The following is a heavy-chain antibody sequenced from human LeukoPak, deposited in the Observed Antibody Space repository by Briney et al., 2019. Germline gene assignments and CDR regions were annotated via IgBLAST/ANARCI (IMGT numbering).Heavy chain of an antibody. J-gene: IGHJ4*02. CDR1: GGSISSSSYY. V-gene: IGHV4-39*01. CDR3: ASLRLGIAAYDY. D-gene: IGHD6-13*01. CDR2: IYYSGST. Sequence: SETLSLTCTVSGGSISSSSYYWGWIRQPPGKGLEWIGSIYYSGSTYYNPSLKSRVTISVDTSKNQFSLKLSSVTAADTAVYYCASLRLGIAAYDYWGQGTLVTVSS.